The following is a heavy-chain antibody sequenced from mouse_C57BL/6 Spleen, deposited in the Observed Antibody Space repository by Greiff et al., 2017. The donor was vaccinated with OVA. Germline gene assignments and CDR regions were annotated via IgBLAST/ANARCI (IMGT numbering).Heavy chain of an antibody. CDR2: INPGSGGT. CDR1: GYAFTNYL. J-gene: IGHJ2*01. Sequence: QVQLQQSGAELVRPGTSVKVSCKASGYAFTNYLIEWVKQRPGQGLEWIGVINPGSGGTNYNEKFKGKATLTADKSSSTAYMQLSSLTSEDSAVYSGARSYDYFGYWGQGTTLTVAS. CDR3: ARSYDYFGY. V-gene: IGHV1-54*01. D-gene: IGHD2-3*01.